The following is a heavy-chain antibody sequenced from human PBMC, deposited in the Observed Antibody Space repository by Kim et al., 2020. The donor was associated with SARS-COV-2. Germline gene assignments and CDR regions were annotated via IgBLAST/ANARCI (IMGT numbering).Heavy chain of an antibody. CDR3: ARGGYYDILTGYPLYGMDV. CDR1: GGSFSGYY. Sequence: SETLSLTCAVYGGSFSGYYWSWIRQPPGKGLEWIGEINHSGSTNYNPSLKSRVTISVDTSKNQFSLKLSSVTAADTAVYYCARGGYYDILTGYPLYGMDVWGQGTTVTVSS. CDR2: INHSGST. J-gene: IGHJ6*02. V-gene: IGHV4-34*01. D-gene: IGHD3-9*01.